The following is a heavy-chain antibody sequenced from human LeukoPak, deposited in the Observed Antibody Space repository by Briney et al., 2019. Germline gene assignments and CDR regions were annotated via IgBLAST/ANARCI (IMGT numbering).Heavy chain of an antibody. CDR2: IKSKTDGGTT. CDR3: TTVDYGDYWYFDL. D-gene: IGHD4-17*01. V-gene: IGHV3-15*01. Sequence: GGSLRLSCAASGFTFSNAWMSWVRQAPGKGLEWVGRIKSKTDGGTTDYAAPVKGRFTISRDDSKNTLYLQMNSLKTEDTAVYYCTTVDYGDYWYFDLWGRGTLVTVSS. CDR1: GFTFSNAW. J-gene: IGHJ2*01.